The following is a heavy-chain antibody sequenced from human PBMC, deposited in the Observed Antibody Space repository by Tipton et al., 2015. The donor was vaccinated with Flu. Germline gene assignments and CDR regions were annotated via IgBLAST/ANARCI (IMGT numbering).Heavy chain of an antibody. J-gene: IGHJ5*01. Sequence: SLRLSCVASGLDVSNNYMSWVRQAPGKGLEWVSVTYSSSFTHYAESVKGRFVVSRDVAKNAVYLQMNNLRVEDTAVYFCARESIAVGWFDSWGQGTLVTVSS. CDR1: GLDVSNNY. CDR3: ARESIAVGWFDS. D-gene: IGHD6-19*01. V-gene: IGHV3-53*01. CDR2: TYSSSFT.